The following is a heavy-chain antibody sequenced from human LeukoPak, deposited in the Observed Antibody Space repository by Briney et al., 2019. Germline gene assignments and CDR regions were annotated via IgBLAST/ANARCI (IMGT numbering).Heavy chain of an antibody. V-gene: IGHV1-2*02. CDR1: GYTFTGYY. Sequence: ASVKVSCKASGYTFTGYYMHWVRQAPGQGLEWTGWINPNSGGTNYAQKFQGRVTMTRDTSISTAYMELSRLRSDDTAVYYCARGTYSSSWYSFWGQGTLVTVSS. CDR2: INPNSGGT. J-gene: IGHJ4*02. CDR3: ARGTYSSSWYSF. D-gene: IGHD6-13*01.